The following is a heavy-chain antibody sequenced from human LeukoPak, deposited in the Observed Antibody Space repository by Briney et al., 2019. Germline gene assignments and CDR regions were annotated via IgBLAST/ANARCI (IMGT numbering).Heavy chain of an antibody. V-gene: IGHV4-61*01. CDR1: GGSVSSGSYY. J-gene: IGHJ6*02. CDR2: IYYSGST. CDR3: ASPIAVAGTWGYYYGMDV. Sequence: PSETLSLTCTVSGGSVSSGSYYWSWIRQPPGTGLEWIGYIYYSGSTNYNPSLKSRVTISVDTSKNQFSLKLSSVTAADTAVYYCASPIAVAGTWGYYYGMDVWGQGTTVTVSS. D-gene: IGHD6-19*01.